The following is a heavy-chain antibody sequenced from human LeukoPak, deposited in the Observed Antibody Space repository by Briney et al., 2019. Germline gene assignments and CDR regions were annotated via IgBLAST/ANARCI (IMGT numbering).Heavy chain of an antibody. V-gene: IGHV3-64*01. Sequence: PGGSLRLSCAASGFTFSSYAMHWVRQAPGKGLEYVSAISRNGGSTYYANSVKGRFTISRDNSKNTLYLQMGSLRAEDMAVYYCARSGGYCSGGSCYSDAFDIWGQGTMVTVSS. D-gene: IGHD2-15*01. CDR3: ARSGGYCSGGSCYSDAFDI. CDR1: GFTFSSYA. CDR2: ISRNGGST. J-gene: IGHJ3*02.